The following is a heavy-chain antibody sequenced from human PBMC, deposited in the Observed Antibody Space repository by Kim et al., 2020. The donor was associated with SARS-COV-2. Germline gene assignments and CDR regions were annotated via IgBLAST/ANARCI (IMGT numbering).Heavy chain of an antibody. J-gene: IGHJ3*01. CDR2: TSASGGST. D-gene: IGHD3-22*01. CDR1: GFTFSNYA. CDR3: AKGPKWAGSGYYWGDSF. Sequence: GGSLRLSCAASGFTFSNYAMNWVRLAPGKGLEGVSGTSASGGSTYYADSVKGRFTISRENSHNTLYLQMDSLRAEDTAIYYCAKGPKWAGSGYYWGDSF. V-gene: IGHV3-23*01.